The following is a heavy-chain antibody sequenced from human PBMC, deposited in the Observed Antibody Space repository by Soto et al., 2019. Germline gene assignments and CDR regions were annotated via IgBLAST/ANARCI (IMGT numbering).Heavy chain of an antibody. CDR2: INSDGGTT. Sequence: EVQLVEFGGGLVQPGGSLRLSCAASGFTFSNYWMHWVRQAPGTGLVWVSRINSDGGTTIYADSVKGRFTISRDNAKNTLFLQMNSLRADDTAVYYCAREEDSGAWQYEYWGQGTLVTVSS. D-gene: IGHD6-19*01. CDR3: AREEDSGAWQYEY. CDR1: GFTFSNYW. V-gene: IGHV3-74*01. J-gene: IGHJ4*02.